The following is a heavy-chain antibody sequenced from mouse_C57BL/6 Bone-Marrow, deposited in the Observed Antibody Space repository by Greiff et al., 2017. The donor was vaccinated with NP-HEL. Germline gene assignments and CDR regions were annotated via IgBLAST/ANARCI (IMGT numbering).Heavy chain of an antibody. CDR1: GYTFTDYE. CDR2: IDPETCGT. D-gene: IGHD1-1*01. CDR3: TRRGSDYGSHWYFDV. J-gene: IGHJ1*03. V-gene: IGHV1-23*01. Sequence: QVHVKQSGAELVRPGASVKLSCKASGYTFTDYEMHCVKPTPVHGLEWIGAIDPETCGTAYNQKFKGKATLPADKYPSTAYMELRSLTSKDSPVYYCTRRGSDYGSHWYFDVWGTGTTVTVSS.